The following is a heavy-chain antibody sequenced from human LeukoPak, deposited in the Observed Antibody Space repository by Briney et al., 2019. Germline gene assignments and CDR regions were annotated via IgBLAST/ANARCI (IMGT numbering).Heavy chain of an antibody. J-gene: IGHJ4*02. CDR3: ARAEYGDYLDY. Sequence: PGGSLRLSCAASGFTFSSYAMHWVRQAPGKGLGWVAVISYDGSNKYYADSVKGRFTISRDNSKNTLYLQMNSLRAEDTAVHYCARAEYGDYLDYWGQGTLVTVSS. D-gene: IGHD4-17*01. CDR1: GFTFSSYA. CDR2: ISYDGSNK. V-gene: IGHV3-30-3*01.